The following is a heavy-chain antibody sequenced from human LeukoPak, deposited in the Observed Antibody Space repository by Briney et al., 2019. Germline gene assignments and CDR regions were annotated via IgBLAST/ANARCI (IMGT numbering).Heavy chain of an antibody. J-gene: IGHJ3*01. D-gene: IGHD1-26*01. CDR3: AREDSGSSRVFDV. V-gene: IGHV1-18*01. Sequence: KLQGRITMATDTPTSTVYMELRSLRSDDTAVYYCAREDSGSSRVFDVWGQGTMVTVSS.